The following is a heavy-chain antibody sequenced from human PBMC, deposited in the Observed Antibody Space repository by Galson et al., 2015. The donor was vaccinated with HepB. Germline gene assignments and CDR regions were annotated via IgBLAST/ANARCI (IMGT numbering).Heavy chain of an antibody. CDR2: VNGRGDNT. V-gene: IGHV3-23*01. Sequence: SLRLSCPASGFTFTGHAMSWVRQAPGKGLEWVSSVNGRGDNTYYPDSVKGRFTISRDNSKNTLYLQMGSLRVEDTAVYYCAKDDDSRYNWNYFGDWGQGTLVTVSS. J-gene: IGHJ4*02. D-gene: IGHD1-20*01. CDR1: GFTFTGHA. CDR3: AKDDDSRYNWNYFGD.